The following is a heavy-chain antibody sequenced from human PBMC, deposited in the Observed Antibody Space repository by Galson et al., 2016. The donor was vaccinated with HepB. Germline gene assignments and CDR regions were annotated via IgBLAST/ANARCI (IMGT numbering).Heavy chain of an antibody. CDR2: IKQDGSEK. Sequence: SLRLSCAASGFTFSYYWMNWVRQAPGKGLEWVANIKQDGSEKYYVDSVKGRFTISRDNSENSLYLQMSSLRPEDTAMYYCARETTACADWGQGTLVTVSS. D-gene: IGHD1-7*01. CDR3: ARETTACAD. CDR1: GFTFSYYW. V-gene: IGHV3-7*03. J-gene: IGHJ4*02.